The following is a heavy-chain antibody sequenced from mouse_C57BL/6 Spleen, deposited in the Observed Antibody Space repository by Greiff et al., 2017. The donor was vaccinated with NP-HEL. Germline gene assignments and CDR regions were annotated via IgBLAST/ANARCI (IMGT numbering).Heavy chain of an antibody. CDR1: GFTFSNYW. CDR2: IRLKSDNYAT. Sequence: DVKLVESGGGSVQPGGSMKLSCVASGFTFSNYWMNWVRQSPEKGLEWVAQIRLKSDNYATHYAVSVKGRFTISRDDSKSSVYLQMNNLRAEDTGIYYCTGLRRGYFDVWGTGTTVTVSS. CDR3: TGLRRGYFDV. V-gene: IGHV6-3*01. J-gene: IGHJ1*03.